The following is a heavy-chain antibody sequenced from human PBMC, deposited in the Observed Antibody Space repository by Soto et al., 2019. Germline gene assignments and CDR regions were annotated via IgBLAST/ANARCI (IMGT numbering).Heavy chain of an antibody. CDR1: GGSISSGGYY. V-gene: IGHV4-31*03. CDR3: ARGVGPYLR. Sequence: QVQLQESGPGLVKPSQTLSLTCTVSGGSISSGGYYWSWIRQHPGKGLEWIGYIYYSGSTYYNPSLNSRVTVSADASTDHFSLKMSSVTAADTAVYYCARGVGPYLRWGQGTLVTVSS. J-gene: IGHJ4*02. D-gene: IGHD3-16*01. CDR2: IYYSGST.